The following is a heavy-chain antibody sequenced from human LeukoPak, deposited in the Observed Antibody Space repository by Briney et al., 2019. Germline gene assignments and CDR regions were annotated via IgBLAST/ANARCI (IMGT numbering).Heavy chain of an antibody. CDR2: SRNKAKSYTT. J-gene: IGHJ6*03. CDR3: VKLELTSHIDV. Sequence: PGGSLRLSCAASGFTFSDHYMDWVRHAPGKGLEWVCRSRNKAKSYTTEYAASVKGRFTISRDDSKKSLFLQMNSLKTEDTAMYYCVKLELTSHIDVWGKGTTVTVSS. V-gene: IGHV3-72*01. D-gene: IGHD1-7*01. CDR1: GFTFSDHY.